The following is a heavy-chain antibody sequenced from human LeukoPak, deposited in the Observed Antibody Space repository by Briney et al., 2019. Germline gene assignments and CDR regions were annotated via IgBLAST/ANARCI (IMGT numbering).Heavy chain of an antibody. Sequence: GASVKVSCKASGGTFSSYAISWVRQAPGQGLEWMGGIIPIFGTANYAQKFQGRVTITADESTSTAYMELSSLRSEDTAVYYCARCAVSDYYGSGSYVPNWFDPWGQGTLVTVSS. D-gene: IGHD3-10*01. V-gene: IGHV1-69*13. CDR1: GGTFSSYA. CDR3: ARCAVSDYYGSGSYVPNWFDP. J-gene: IGHJ5*02. CDR2: IIPIFGTA.